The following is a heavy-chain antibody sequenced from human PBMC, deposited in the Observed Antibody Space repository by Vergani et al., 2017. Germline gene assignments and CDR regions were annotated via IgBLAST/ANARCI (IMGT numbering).Heavy chain of an antibody. Sequence: EVQLVQSGAEVKKPGESLRISCKGSGYSFTSYWISWVRQMPGKGLEWMGRIDPSDSYTNYSPFFQGHVTISADKSISTAYLQWSRLKASDTAMYYCARHGGGFNWFDPWGQGTLVTVSS. CDR3: ARHGGGFNWFDP. CDR1: GYSFTSYW. CDR2: IDPSDSYT. J-gene: IGHJ5*02. V-gene: IGHV5-10-1*01. D-gene: IGHD3-10*01.